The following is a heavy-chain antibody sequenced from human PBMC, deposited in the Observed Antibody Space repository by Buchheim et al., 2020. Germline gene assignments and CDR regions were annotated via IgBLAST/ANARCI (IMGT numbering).Heavy chain of an antibody. J-gene: IGHJ5*02. D-gene: IGHD2-21*02. V-gene: IGHV4-31*03. CDR3: ARGGRAYCGGDCSSNWFDP. CDR2: IYYSGST. Sequence: QVQLQESGPGLVKPSQTLSLTCTVSGGSISSGGYYWSWIRQHPGKGLEWIGYIYYSGSTYYNPSLKSRVTISVDTSKNQFFLKLSSVTAADTAVYYCARGGRAYCGGDCSSNWFDPWGQGTL. CDR1: GGSISSGGYY.